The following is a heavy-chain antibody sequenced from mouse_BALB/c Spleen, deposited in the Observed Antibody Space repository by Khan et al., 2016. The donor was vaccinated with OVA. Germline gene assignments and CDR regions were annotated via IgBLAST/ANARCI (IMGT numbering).Heavy chain of an antibody. CDR3: ARRNYFGYTFAY. V-gene: IGHV1-77*01. J-gene: IGHJ3*01. D-gene: IGHD1-2*01. CDR1: GYTFTDYY. Sequence: QVQLQQSGAELARPGASVKLSCTASGYTFTDYYIKWVKQRTGQGLEWIGEISPGSGDTYYNERFMGKATLTADKSSSTASLPLSSLTSEAPAVDFCARRNYFGYTFAYWGQGTLVTVSA. CDR2: ISPGSGDT.